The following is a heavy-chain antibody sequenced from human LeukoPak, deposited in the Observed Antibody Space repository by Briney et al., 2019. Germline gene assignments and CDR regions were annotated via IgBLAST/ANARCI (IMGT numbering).Heavy chain of an antibody. CDR3: AKDLRYYDSSGYSVVALDY. J-gene: IGHJ4*02. V-gene: IGHV3-30*02. CDR1: GFTFSSYG. CDR2: IRYDGSNK. Sequence: GGSLRLSCAASGFTFSSYGMRWVRQAPGKGLEWVAFIRYDGSNKYYADSVKGRFTISRDNSKNTLYLQMNSLRAEDTAVYYCAKDLRYYDSSGYSVVALDYWGQGTLVTVSS. D-gene: IGHD3-22*01.